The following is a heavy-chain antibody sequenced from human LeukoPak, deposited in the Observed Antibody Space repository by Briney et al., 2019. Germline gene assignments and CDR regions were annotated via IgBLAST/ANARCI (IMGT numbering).Heavy chain of an antibody. CDR2: ISPSDGRI. CDR3: ARSGGSGDYYNAVDY. Sequence: ASVKVSCKTSGYTFIRYYIHWVRQAPGQGLEWMGVISPSDGRISYAQNFQGRVTMTRDTPTGTVYMDLSSLRSEDTALYYCARSGGSGDYYNAVDYWGQGTLVIVSS. V-gene: IGHV1-46*01. J-gene: IGHJ4*02. CDR1: GYTFIRYY. D-gene: IGHD3-10*01.